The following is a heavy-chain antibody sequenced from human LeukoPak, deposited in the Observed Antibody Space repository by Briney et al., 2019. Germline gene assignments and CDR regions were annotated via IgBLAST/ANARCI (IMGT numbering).Heavy chain of an antibody. CDR3: ARAEYGDYGDY. Sequence: GGSLRLSCAASGFTFSNYNMNWVRQAPGKGLERVSYISSSSSTIYYADSVKGRFTISRDNAKNSLYLQMNSLRAEDTAVYYCARAEYGDYGDYWGQGTLVTVSS. J-gene: IGHJ4*02. V-gene: IGHV3-48*01. CDR2: ISSSSSTI. D-gene: IGHD4-17*01. CDR1: GFTFSNYN.